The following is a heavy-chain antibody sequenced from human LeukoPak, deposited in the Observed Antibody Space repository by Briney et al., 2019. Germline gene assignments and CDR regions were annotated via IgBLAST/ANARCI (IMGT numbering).Heavy chain of an antibody. V-gene: IGHV4-34*01. Sequence: PSETLSLTCAVYGGSFSGYYWSWIRQPPGKGLEWIGEINDSGSTDYNPSLKSRVTISVDKSKNQFSLKLSSVTAADTAVYYCARTPPGKTNWFDPWGQGTLVTVSS. CDR3: ARTPPGKTNWFDP. J-gene: IGHJ5*02. CDR1: GGSFSGYY. CDR2: INDSGST. D-gene: IGHD3-10*01.